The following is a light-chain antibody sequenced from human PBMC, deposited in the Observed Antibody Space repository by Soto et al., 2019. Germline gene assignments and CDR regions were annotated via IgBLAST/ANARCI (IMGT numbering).Light chain of an antibody. CDR3: HQYYNSPQT. V-gene: IGKV4-1*01. CDR2: WAS. J-gene: IGKJ1*01. Sequence: IVMTQSPDSLAMSLGERSTINCKSIQSLLSSSDNNNYLAWFQKKPGQPPKRLFYWASSRESGVPDRFSSGGSGTDVSLTINSLQAEDAAIYFCHQYYNSPQTFGQGTKVEI. CDR1: QSLLSSSDNNNY.